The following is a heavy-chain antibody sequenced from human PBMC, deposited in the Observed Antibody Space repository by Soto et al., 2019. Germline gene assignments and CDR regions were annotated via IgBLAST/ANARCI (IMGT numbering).Heavy chain of an antibody. J-gene: IGHJ4*02. V-gene: IGHV1-18*04. CDR3: SIYCCDECEAGAY. CDR1: GYTFTSYG. CDR2: INTNHGKR. Sequence: QVQLVQSGGEVKKPGASVIVSCKTSGYTFTSYGVHWVRQAPGQGLEWMGGINTNHGKRNYEDKFQDRITLTTNTSTRTGYMELRSLRSDDTAVYYCSIYCCDECEAGAYWGQGTLVTVSS. D-gene: IGHD2-21*01.